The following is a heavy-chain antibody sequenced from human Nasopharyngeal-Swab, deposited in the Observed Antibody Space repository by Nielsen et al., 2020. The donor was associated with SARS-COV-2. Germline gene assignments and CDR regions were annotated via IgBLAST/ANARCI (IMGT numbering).Heavy chain of an antibody. J-gene: IGHJ4*02. V-gene: IGHV3-23*01. CDR2: ISGSGGST. CDR1: GFTFSSYS. D-gene: IGHD6-6*01. CDR3: AKDLGIAARPDGIDY. Sequence: GESLKISCAASGFTFSSYSMNWVRQAPGKGLEWVSAISGSGGSTYYADSVKGRFTISRDNSKNTLYLQMNSLRAEDTAVYYCAKDLGIAARPDGIDYWGQGTLVTVSS.